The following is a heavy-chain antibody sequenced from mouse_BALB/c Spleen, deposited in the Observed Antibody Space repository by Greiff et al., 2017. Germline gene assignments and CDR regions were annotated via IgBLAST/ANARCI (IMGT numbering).Heavy chain of an antibody. Sequence: LQQSGAELVRPGASVTLSCKASGYTFTDYEMHWVKQTPVHGLEWIGAIDPETGGTAYNQKFKGKATLTADKSSSTAYMELRSLTSEDSAVYYCTRGLMGVWGAGTTVTVSS. CDR1: GYTFTDYE. D-gene: IGHD3-1*01. J-gene: IGHJ1*01. CDR3: TRGLMGV. CDR2: IDPETGGT. V-gene: IGHV1-15*01.